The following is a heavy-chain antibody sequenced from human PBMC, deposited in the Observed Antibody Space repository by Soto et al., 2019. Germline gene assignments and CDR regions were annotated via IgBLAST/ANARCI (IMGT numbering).Heavy chain of an antibody. CDR3: AKDGGTTGIGGWFDS. V-gene: IGHV3-23*01. D-gene: IGHD1-1*01. J-gene: IGHJ5*01. CDR1: GFTFNNYA. Sequence: VQLLESGGGSVQPGGSLRLSCAASGFTFNNYAMSWVRQAPGKGLEWVSGISGHGAATYYIDSVKGRFIISRDKIKNTVYLQMNSLRAEDTALYYCAKDGGTTGIGGWFDSWGQGTLVTVSS. CDR2: ISGHGAAT.